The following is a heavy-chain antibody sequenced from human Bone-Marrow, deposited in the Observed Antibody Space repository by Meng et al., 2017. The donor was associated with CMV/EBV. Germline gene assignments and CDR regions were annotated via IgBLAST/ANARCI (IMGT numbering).Heavy chain of an antibody. J-gene: IGHJ4*02. CDR1: GFTFSSYD. CDR3: AKGAGPNDSGGY. D-gene: IGHD4-17*01. CDR2: ITGSGRTT. Sequence: GESLKISCVASGFTFSSYDMNWVRQAPGKGLEWVLAITGSGRTTYYADSVKGRFTISRDNSKNTLYLQMSSLGAEDTAVYYCAKGAGPNDSGGYWGQGTLVTVSS. V-gene: IGHV3-23*01.